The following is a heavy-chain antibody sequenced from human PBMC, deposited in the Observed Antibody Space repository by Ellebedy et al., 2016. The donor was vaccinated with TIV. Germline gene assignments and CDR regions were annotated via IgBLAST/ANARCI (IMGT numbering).Heavy chain of an antibody. CDR3: ASRYYYDSSGLGVFGDAFDI. D-gene: IGHD3-22*01. J-gene: IGHJ3*02. CDR1: GGSFSGYY. V-gene: IGHV4-34*01. Sequence: SETLSLXXAVYGGSFSGYYWSWIRQPPGKGLEWIGEIYHSGSTNYNPSLKSRVTISVDKSKNQFSLKLSSVTAADTAVYYCASRYYYDSSGLGVFGDAFDIWGQGTMVTVSS. CDR2: IYHSGST.